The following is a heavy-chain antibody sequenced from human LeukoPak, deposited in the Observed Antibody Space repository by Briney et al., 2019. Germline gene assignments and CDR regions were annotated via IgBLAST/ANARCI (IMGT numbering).Heavy chain of an antibody. J-gene: IGHJ4*02. CDR3: AKALEVTAIFDY. CDR2: ISGSGGST. Sequence: GGSLRLSCVVSGFTFSSYAMSWVRQAPGKGLEWVSAISGSGGSTYYADSVKGRFTISRDNSKNTLYLQMNSLRAEDTAVYYCAKALEVTAIFDYWGQGTLVTVSS. CDR1: GFTFSSYA. D-gene: IGHD2-21*02. V-gene: IGHV3-23*01.